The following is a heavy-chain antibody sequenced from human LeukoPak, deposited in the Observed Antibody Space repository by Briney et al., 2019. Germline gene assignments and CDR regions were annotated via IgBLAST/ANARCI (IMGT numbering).Heavy chain of an antibody. CDR1: GYTFTSYD. CDR2: IIPIFGTA. Sequence: ASVKVSCKASGYTFTSYDINWVRQATGQGLEWMGRIIPIFGTANYAQKFQGRVTITADESTSTAYMELSSLRSEDTAVYYCAMGAYCGGDCSGGFDYWGQGTLVTVSS. V-gene: IGHV1-69*13. CDR3: AMGAYCGGDCSGGFDY. D-gene: IGHD2-21*02. J-gene: IGHJ4*02.